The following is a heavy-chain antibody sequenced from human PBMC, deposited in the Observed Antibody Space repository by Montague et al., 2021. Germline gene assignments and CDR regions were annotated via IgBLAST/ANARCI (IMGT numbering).Heavy chain of an antibody. Sequence: SLRLSCAASGFSFNYYAMAWVRQAPGKGLEWVSAISGGGGNTYYADSVKGRFTISRDSSESTVFLQMNSLRVEDSAVYYCAKGPYDDGSYPLHFESWGQGTLVTVSS. J-gene: IGHJ4*02. CDR3: AKGPYDDGSYPLHFES. V-gene: IGHV3-23*01. D-gene: IGHD1-26*01. CDR2: ISGGGGNT. CDR1: GFSFNYYA.